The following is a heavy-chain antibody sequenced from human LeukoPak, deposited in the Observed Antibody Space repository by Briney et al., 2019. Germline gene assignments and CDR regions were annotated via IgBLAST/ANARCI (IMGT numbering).Heavy chain of an antibody. CDR3: AKPGYYYGSGRPSYYFDY. CDR2: IWYDGSNK. CDR1: GFTLSSYG. J-gene: IGHJ4*02. Sequence: PGGSLRLSCAASGFTLSSYGMHWVRQAPGKGLEWVAVIWYDGSNKYYADSVKGRFTISRDNSKNTLYLQMNSLRAEDAAVYYCAKPGYYYGSGRPSYYFDYWGQGTLVTVSS. V-gene: IGHV3-33*06. D-gene: IGHD3-10*01.